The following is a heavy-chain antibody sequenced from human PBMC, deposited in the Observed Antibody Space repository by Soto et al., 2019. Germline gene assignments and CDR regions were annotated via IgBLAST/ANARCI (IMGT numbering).Heavy chain of an antibody. CDR1: GFTFITYD. CDR3: ARRKERSGPYYLDL. CDR2: MNPNNGNA. Sequence: QVQLLKSGAEVKKPGASVKVSCKASGFTFITYDFSWVRQAAGQGLEWMGWMNPNNGNAGFAQKFRGRINMTRNTSISTAYLELSSLRSDDSAVYFCARRKERSGPYYLDLWGQGTQVTVSS. V-gene: IGHV1-8*01. D-gene: IGHD6-25*01. J-gene: IGHJ4*02.